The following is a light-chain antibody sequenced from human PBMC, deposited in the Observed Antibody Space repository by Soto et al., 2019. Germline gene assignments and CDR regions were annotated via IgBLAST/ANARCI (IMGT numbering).Light chain of an antibody. CDR2: DDN. CDR3: GSWDSSLSAYV. V-gene: IGLV1-51*01. CDR1: SSNIGGNS. J-gene: IGLJ1*01. Sequence: QSVLTDPPSVSAAPGHKVTISFSGSSSNIGGNSVSWYQQLPGTAPKLLIYDDNKRPSGIPDRFSGSKSGTSATLGITGFQTGDEADYYCGSWDSSLSAYVFGTGTKVT.